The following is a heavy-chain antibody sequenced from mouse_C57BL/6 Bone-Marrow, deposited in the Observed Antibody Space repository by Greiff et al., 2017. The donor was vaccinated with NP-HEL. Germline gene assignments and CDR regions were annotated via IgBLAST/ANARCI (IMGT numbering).Heavy chain of an antibody. CDR1: GYTFTSYW. CDR2: IHPNSGST. V-gene: IGHV1-64*01. Sequence: QVQLQQPGAELVKPGASVKLSCKASGYTFTSYWMHWVKQRPGQGLEWIGMIHPNSGSTNYNEKFKSKATLTVDKSSSTAYMQLSSLTSEDSAVYYWASGGSLRYAMDYWGQGTSVTVSS. D-gene: IGHD1-1*01. CDR3: ASGGSLRYAMDY. J-gene: IGHJ4*01.